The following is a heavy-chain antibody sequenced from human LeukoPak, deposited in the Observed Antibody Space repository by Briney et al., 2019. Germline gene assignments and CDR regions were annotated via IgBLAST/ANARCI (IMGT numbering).Heavy chain of an antibody. CDR3: AREGSSSWFLYYFDY. D-gene: IGHD6-13*01. CDR1: GGSISSYY. Sequence: SETLSLTCTVSGGSISSYYWSWIRQPAGKGLEWIGRIYTSGSTNYNPSLKSRVTMSVDTSKNQFSLKLSSVTAADTAVYYCAREGSSSWFLYYFDYWGQGTLVTVSS. J-gene: IGHJ4*02. V-gene: IGHV4-4*07. CDR2: IYTSGST.